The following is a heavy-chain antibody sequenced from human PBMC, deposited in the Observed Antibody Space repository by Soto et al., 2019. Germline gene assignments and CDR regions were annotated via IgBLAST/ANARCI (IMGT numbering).Heavy chain of an antibody. Sequence: KQSQTLSLTCAISGDSVSSNSAAWNWIRQSPSRGLEWLGRTYYRSKWYNDYAVSVKSRITINPDTSKNQFSLQLNSVTPEDTAVYYCARDWYSSGWNYYGMDVWGQGTTVTVSS. V-gene: IGHV6-1*01. CDR2: TYYRSKWYN. D-gene: IGHD6-19*01. CDR1: GDSVSSNSAA. J-gene: IGHJ6*02. CDR3: ARDWYSSGWNYYGMDV.